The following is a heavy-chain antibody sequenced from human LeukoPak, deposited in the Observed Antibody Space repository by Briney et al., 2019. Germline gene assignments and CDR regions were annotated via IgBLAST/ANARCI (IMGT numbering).Heavy chain of an antibody. CDR3: ISFYETY. D-gene: IGHD2/OR15-2a*01. Sequence: GGSLRLSCAASGNYWMHWVRQVPGKGLVWVSHINSDGSWTSYADSVKGRFTISKDNAKNTVYLQMNSLRAEDTAVYYCISFYETYWGRGTLVTVSS. J-gene: IGHJ4*02. CDR1: GNYW. V-gene: IGHV3-74*01. CDR2: INSDGSWT.